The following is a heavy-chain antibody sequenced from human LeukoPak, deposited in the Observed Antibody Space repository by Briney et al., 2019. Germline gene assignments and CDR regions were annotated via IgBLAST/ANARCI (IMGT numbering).Heavy chain of an antibody. J-gene: IGHJ6*04. D-gene: IGHD3-10*02. CDR3: AELGITMIGGV. V-gene: IGHV3-20*04. CDR1: GFNFEDYG. CDR2: IIWSGSST. Sequence: GGSLRLSCAASGFNFEDYGMSWVRQGPGKGLEWVSGIIWSGSSTGYADSVKGRFTISRDNAKNSLYLQMNSLRAEDTAVYYCAELGITMIGGVWGKGTTVTISS.